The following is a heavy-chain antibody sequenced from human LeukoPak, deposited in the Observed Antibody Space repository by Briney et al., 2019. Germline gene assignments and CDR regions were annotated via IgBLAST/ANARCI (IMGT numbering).Heavy chain of an antibody. Sequence: LXLSCAASGLLFNDAWMTWVRQGSEKGLEWVGRIRGFSTGGTTTYAAPVRGRFTISRDDSRNTVYLQMNSLKTEDTAVYYRVTRKNGYQDSFDTWGQGTKVTV. J-gene: IGHJ3*02. D-gene: IGHD2-2*01. V-gene: IGHV3-15*01. CDR2: IRGFSTGGTT. CDR3: VTRKNGYQDSFDT. CDR1: GLLFNDAW.